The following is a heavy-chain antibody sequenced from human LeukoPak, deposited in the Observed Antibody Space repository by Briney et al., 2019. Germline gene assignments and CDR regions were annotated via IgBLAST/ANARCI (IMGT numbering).Heavy chain of an antibody. CDR3: ARVRQLGGPDYFDY. V-gene: IGHV4-34*01. CDR1: GGSFSGYY. D-gene: IGHD6-6*01. Sequence: SETLSLTRAVYGGSFSGYYWSWIRQPPGKGLEWIGEINHSGSTNYNPSLKSRVTISVDTTKNQFSLKLSSVTAADTAVYYCARVRQLGGPDYFDYWGQGTLVTVSS. CDR2: INHSGST. J-gene: IGHJ4*02.